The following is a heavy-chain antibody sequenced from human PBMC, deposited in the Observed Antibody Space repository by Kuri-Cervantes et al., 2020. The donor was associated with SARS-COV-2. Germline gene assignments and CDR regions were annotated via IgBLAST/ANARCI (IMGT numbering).Heavy chain of an antibody. CDR2: IDPSDSYT. CDR3: ARQGAYSSGYADY. V-gene: IGHV5-10-1*01. CDR1: GYSFTSYW. D-gene: IGHD6-19*01. J-gene: IGHJ4*02. Sequence: GESLKISCKGSGYSFTSYWISWVRQMPGKGLEWMGRIDPSDSYTTYSPSFQGHVTISSDKSISTAYLQWSSQKASDTAMYYYARQGAYSSGYADYGGQGTLVTVSS.